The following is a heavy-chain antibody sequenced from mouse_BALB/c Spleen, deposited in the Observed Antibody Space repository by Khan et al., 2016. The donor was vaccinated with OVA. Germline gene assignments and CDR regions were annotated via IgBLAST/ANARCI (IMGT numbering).Heavy chain of an antibody. CDR1: DYSITSDYA. V-gene: IGHV3-2*02. CDR3: ARSVTITTVVATDFDY. D-gene: IGHD1-1*01. CDR2: ISYSGRT. Sequence: EVKLLESGPGLVKPSQSLSLTCTVTDYSITSDYAWNWIRQFPGNKLEWMGYISYSGRTSYNPSLKSRISITRDTSKNQFFLQLNSVTTEDTATYDCARSVTITTVVATDFDYWGQGTTLTVSS. J-gene: IGHJ2*01.